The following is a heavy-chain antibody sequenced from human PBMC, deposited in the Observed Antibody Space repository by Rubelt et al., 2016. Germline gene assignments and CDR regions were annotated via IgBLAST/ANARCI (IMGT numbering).Heavy chain of an antibody. J-gene: IGHJ3*02. Sequence: TSYAMSWVRQAPGKGLEWVSGISGSGGTTYYADSVKGRFTISRDNSKNTLYLEMNSLRAEDTAAYYCARASDSGAYFSFSIWGQGTMVTVSS. CDR3: ARASDSGAYFSFSI. CDR1: TSYA. D-gene: IGHD3-22*01. V-gene: IGHV3-23*01. CDR2: ISGSGGTT.